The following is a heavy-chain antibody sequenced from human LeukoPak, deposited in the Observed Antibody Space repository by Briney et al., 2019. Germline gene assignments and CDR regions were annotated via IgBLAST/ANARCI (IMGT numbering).Heavy chain of an antibody. CDR3: ARDPYDSKSLYFDY. CDR2: ISWDSGSI. V-gene: IGHV3-9*01. J-gene: IGHJ4*02. Sequence: GGSLRLSCAASGFSFDDYAMHWVWQAPGKGLEWVSGISWDSGSIAYADSVKGRFTISRDNAKNSLYLQMNSLRAEDTALYYCARDPYDSKSLYFDYWGQGTLVTVSS. CDR1: GFSFDDYA. D-gene: IGHD3-22*01.